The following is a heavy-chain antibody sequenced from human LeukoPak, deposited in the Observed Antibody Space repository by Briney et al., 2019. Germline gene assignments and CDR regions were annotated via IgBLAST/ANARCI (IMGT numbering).Heavy chain of an antibody. J-gene: IGHJ3*02. CDR3: ARWEITIFGVVSNDAFDI. D-gene: IGHD3-3*01. CDR1: GFTVSSNY. Sequence: PGGSLRLSCAASGFTVSSNYMSWVRQAPGKGLEWVSVIYSGGSTYYADSVKGRFTISRDNSKNTLYLQMNSLRAEDTAVYYCARWEITIFGVVSNDAFDIWGQGTMVTVSS. V-gene: IGHV3-53*01. CDR2: IYSGGST.